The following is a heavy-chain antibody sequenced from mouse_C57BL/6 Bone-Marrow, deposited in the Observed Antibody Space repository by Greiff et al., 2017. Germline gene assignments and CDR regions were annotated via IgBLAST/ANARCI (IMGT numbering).Heavy chain of an antibody. D-gene: IGHD1-3*01. V-gene: IGHV1-74*01. Sequence: QVQLQQPGAKLVKPGASVKVSCKASGYTFTSYWMHWVKQRPGQGLEWIGRLHPSDSDTNYKQKCKGKATLTVDKSSSTAYMQLSSLTSEDSAVFYCARDKDYFDYWGQGTTLTVSS. CDR1: GYTFTSYW. J-gene: IGHJ2*01. CDR2: LHPSDSDT. CDR3: ARDKDYFDY.